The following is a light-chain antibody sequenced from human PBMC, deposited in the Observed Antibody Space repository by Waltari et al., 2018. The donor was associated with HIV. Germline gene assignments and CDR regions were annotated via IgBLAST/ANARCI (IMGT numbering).Light chain of an antibody. CDR2: AAS. V-gene: IGKV1-39*01. CDR3: QQSYSGLT. CDR1: QTISIY. J-gene: IGKJ3*01. Sequence: DIQMTQSPSSLSASLGDRVTVTCRASQTISIYLNWYQQKPGRAPNLRIYAASSLPSGVPSRFSGSGSGTDFNLTIESLEVEDFAAYYCQQSYSGLTFGPGTKV.